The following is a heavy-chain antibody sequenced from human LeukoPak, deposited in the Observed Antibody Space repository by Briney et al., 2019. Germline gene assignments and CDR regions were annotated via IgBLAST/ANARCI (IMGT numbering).Heavy chain of an antibody. CDR3: AKDYFVVTVGDAFDI. CDR1: GFNFSSYA. V-gene: IGHV3-23*01. J-gene: IGHJ3*02. Sequence: GGSLRLSSAASGFNFSSYAMSWVRQAPGKGLEWVSSLSGSTGSTYYADSVKGRFTISRDNSKNTLYLQMNSLRAEDTAVYYCAKDYFVVTVGDAFDIWGQGTRVTVSS. D-gene: IGHD2-2*01. CDR2: LSGSTGST.